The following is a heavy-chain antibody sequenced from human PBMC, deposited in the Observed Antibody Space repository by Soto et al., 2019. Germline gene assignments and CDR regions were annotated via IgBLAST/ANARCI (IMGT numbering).Heavy chain of an antibody. V-gene: IGHV3-74*01. CDR3: ARDNITIFGVVIPRSIYYYGMDV. D-gene: IGHD3-3*01. Sequence: GGSLRLSCAASGFTFSSYWMHWVRQAPGKGLVWVSRINSDGSSTSYADSVKGRFTISRDNAKNTLYLQMNSLRAEDTAVYYCARDNITIFGVVIPRSIYYYGMDVWGQGTTVTVSS. CDR2: INSDGSST. CDR1: GFTFSSYW. J-gene: IGHJ6*02.